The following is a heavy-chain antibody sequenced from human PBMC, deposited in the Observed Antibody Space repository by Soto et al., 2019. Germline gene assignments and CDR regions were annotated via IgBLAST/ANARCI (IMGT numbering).Heavy chain of an antibody. D-gene: IGHD1-26*01. CDR2: ISSNGGRT. J-gene: IGHJ4*02. CDR1: GFTFSSYA. Sequence: GGSLRLSCAASGFTFSSYAMHWVRQAPGKGLEYVSAISSNGGRTYYANSVKGRFTISRDNSKNTLYLQMGSLRAEDMAVYYCARTVGATSDYWGQGTLVTVSS. CDR3: ARTVGATSDY. V-gene: IGHV3-64*01.